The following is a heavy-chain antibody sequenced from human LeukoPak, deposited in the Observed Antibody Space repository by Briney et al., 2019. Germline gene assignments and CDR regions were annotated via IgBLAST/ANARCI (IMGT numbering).Heavy chain of an antibody. CDR3: AKDGGSVVAADTFDY. CDR1: GFTLSISA. V-gene: IGHV3-23*01. CDR2: ISGSGGSA. J-gene: IGHJ4*02. Sequence: GGSLRLSCAASGFTLSISAMSWGRHAPGRGLELVSAISGSGGSAYYADSAKAGFTRSRDNSNNTLYLQMNSLKAENTAVYSCAKDGGSVVAADTFDYWGQGTLVTVSS. D-gene: IGHD6-13*01.